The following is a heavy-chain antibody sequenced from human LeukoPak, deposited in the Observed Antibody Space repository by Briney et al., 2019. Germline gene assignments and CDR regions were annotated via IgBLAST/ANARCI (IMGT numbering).Heavy chain of an antibody. V-gene: IGHV1-69*13. CDR3: ARDWYHAIDY. D-gene: IGHD2-2*01. CDR1: GGTFSSYA. Sequence: ASVKVSCKASGGTFSSYAISWVRQAPGQGLEWMGGIIPIFGTANYAQKFQGRVTITADESTSTAYMELSSLRAEDTAVYYCARDWYHAIDYWGQGALVTVSS. CDR2: IIPIFGTA. J-gene: IGHJ4*02.